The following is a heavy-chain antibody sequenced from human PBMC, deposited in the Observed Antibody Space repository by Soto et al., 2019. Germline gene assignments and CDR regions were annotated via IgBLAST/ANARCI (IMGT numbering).Heavy chain of an antibody. D-gene: IGHD6-19*01. V-gene: IGHV1-3*01. CDR3: ARDWTQYSSGCTGVY. CDR2: INAGNGNT. Sequence: GASVKVSCKASGYTFASYAMHWVRQAPGQRLEWMGWINAGNGNTKYSQKFQGRVTITRDTSASTAYMELSSLRSEDTAVYYCARDWTQYSSGCTGVYWGQGTLVTVSS. J-gene: IGHJ4*02. CDR1: GYTFASYA.